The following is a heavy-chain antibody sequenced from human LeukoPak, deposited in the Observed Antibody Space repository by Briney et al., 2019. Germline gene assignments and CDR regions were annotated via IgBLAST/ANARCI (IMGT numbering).Heavy chain of an antibody. CDR2: IYYSGST. CDR1: GGSISSGGYY. CDR3: ARGIGYGNYTNYFDY. D-gene: IGHD5-12*01. J-gene: IGHJ4*02. Sequence: SQTLSLTCTVSGGSISSGGYYWSWIRQHPGKGLEWIGYIYYSGSTYYNPSLKSRVTISVDTSKNQFSLKLSSVTAADTAVYYCARGIGYGNYTNYFDYWGQGTLVTVSS. V-gene: IGHV4-31*03.